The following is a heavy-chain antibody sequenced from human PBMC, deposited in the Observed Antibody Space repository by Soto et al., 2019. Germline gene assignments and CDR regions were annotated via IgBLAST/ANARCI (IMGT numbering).Heavy chain of an antibody. V-gene: IGHV1-46*01. CDR3: AREYDFWSGYLYYYYGMDV. CDR1: GYTFTSYY. Sequence: GASVKVSCKASGYTFTSYYMHWVRQAPGQGLEWMGIINPSGGSTSYAQKYKGRVTMTRDTSTSTVYMELSSLRTEDTAVYYFAREYDFWSGYLYYYYGMDVWGQGTTVTVSS. CDR2: INPSGGST. J-gene: IGHJ6*02. D-gene: IGHD3-3*01.